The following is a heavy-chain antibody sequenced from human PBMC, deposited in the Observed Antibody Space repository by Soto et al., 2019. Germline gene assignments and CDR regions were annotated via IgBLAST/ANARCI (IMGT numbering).Heavy chain of an antibody. CDR1: GGSISSYY. Sequence: PSETLSLTCTVSGGSISSYYWSWIRQPPGKGLEWIGYIYYSGSTNYNPSLKSRVTISVDTSKNQVVLTMTNMDPVDTATYYCAHRRLYYDILTGWYNWFDPWGQGTLVTVSS. J-gene: IGHJ5*02. CDR2: IYYSGST. V-gene: IGHV4-59*01. CDR3: AHRRLYYDILTGWYNWFDP. D-gene: IGHD3-9*01.